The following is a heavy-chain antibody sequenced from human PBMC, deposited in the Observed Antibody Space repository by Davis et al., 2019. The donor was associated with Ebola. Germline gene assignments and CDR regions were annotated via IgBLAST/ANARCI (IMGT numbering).Heavy chain of an antibody. CDR1: GGSISSSNW. CDR2: IYHSGST. V-gene: IGHV4-4*02. CDR3: ARAVKTWIKGWFDP. Sequence: PSETLSLTCAVSGGSISSSNWWSWVRQPPGKGLEWIGEIYHSGSTNYNPSLKSRVTISVDKSKNQFSLKLSSVTAADTAVYYCARAVKTWIKGWFDPWGQGTLVTVSS. D-gene: IGHD5-12*01. J-gene: IGHJ5*02.